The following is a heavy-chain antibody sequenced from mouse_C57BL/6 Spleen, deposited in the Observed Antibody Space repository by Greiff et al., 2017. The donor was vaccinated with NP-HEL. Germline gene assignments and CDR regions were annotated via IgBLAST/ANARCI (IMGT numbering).Heavy chain of an antibody. V-gene: IGHV5-15*01. CDR1: GFTFSDYG. CDR2: ISNLAYSI. D-gene: IGHD2-12*01. J-gene: IGHJ3*01. Sequence: EVQRVESGGGLVQPGGSLKLSCAASGFTFSDYGMAWVRQAPRKGPEWVAFISNLAYSIYSADTVTGRFTISRENAKNTLYLEMSSLRSEDTAMYYCAALYDGSWFAYWGQGTLVTVSA. CDR3: AALYDGSWFAY.